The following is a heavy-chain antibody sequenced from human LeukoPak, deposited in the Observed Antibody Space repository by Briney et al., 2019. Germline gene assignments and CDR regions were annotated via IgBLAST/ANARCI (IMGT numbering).Heavy chain of an antibody. V-gene: IGHV3-23*01. Sequence: GGSLRHSCAASGFTFSSYAMSWVRQAPGKGLEWVSAISGSGGSTYYADSVKGRFTISRDNSKNTLYLQMNSLRAEDTAVYYCAKSKLPPPSYYYYGMDVWGQGTTVTVSS. J-gene: IGHJ6*02. CDR2: ISGSGGST. CDR1: GFTFSSYA. D-gene: IGHD1-7*01. CDR3: AKSKLPPPSYYYYGMDV.